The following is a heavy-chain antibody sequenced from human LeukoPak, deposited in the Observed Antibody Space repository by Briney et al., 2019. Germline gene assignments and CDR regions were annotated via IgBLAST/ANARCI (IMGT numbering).Heavy chain of an antibody. CDR3: ASASPDDSSGYVAL. V-gene: IGHV3-21*05. CDR2: ISSSSSYI. Sequence: PGGSLRLSCAASGFTFSSYSMNWVRQAPGKGLEWVSYISSSSSYIYYADSVKGRFTISRDNAKNSLYLQMNSLRAEDTAVYYCASASPDDSSGYVALWGQGTLVTVSS. D-gene: IGHD3-22*01. J-gene: IGHJ4*02. CDR1: GFTFSSYS.